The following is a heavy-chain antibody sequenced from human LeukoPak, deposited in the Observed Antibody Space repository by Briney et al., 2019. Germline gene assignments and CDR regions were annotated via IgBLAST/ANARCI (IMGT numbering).Heavy chain of an antibody. CDR3: AREATIWGHFDY. Sequence: GGSLRLSCAASGFTVSSNYMSWVRQAPGKGLEWVSVIYSGGSTYYADSVKGRFTISRDNSKNTLYLQMNSLRAEDTAVYYCAREATIWGHFDYWGQGTLVTVSS. J-gene: IGHJ4*02. D-gene: IGHD5-12*01. V-gene: IGHV3-53*01. CDR2: IYSGGST. CDR1: GFTVSSNY.